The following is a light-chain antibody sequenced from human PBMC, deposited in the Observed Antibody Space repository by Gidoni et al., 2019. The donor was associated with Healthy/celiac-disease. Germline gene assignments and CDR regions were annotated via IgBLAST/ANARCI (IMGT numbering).Light chain of an antibody. CDR2: CAS. Sequence: EIELTQSPGTLSLSPGERATLSCRASQSGSSSYLAWYQQKPGQAPRLLIYCASSRATGIPDRFSGCGSGTDFTLTISRLEPEDFAVYYCQQYGSFFGPGTKVDIK. J-gene: IGKJ3*01. V-gene: IGKV3-20*01. CDR1: QSGSSSY. CDR3: QQYGSF.